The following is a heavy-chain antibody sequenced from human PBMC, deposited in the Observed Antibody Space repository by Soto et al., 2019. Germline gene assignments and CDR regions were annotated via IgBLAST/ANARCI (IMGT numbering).Heavy chain of an antibody. CDR3: ATRTAVAGRGWDAFDI. V-gene: IGHV5-51*01. CDR2: IYPGDSDT. J-gene: IGHJ3*02. CDR1: GYSFTSYW. D-gene: IGHD6-19*01. Sequence: PGESLKISCKGSGYSFTSYWIGWVRQMPGKGLEWMGIIYPGDSDTRYSPSFQGQVTISADKSISTAYLQWSSLKASDTAMYYCATRTAVAGRGWDAFDIWGQGTMVTVSS.